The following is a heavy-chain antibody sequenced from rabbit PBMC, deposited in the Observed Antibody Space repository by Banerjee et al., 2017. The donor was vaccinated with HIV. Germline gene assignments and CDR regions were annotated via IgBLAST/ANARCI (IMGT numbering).Heavy chain of an antibody. Sequence: QSLEESGGDLVKPEGSLTLTCTASGFSFSNKYVMCWVRQAPGKGLEWIACIYTSTNSTWYANWVNGRFTISSSTSLNSVDLKMTSLTASDTATYYCARDLTGVVGWNLNLWGPGTLVTV. V-gene: IGHV1S43*01. CDR3: ARDLTGVVGWNLNL. J-gene: IGHJ4*01. D-gene: IGHD1-1*01. CDR2: IYTSTNST. CDR1: GFSFSNKYV.